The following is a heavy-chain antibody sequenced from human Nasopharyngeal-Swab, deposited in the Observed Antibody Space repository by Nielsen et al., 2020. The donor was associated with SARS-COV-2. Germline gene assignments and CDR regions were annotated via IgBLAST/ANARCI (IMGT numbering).Heavy chain of an antibody. Sequence: GESLKISCAASGFTFSSYSMNWVRQAPGKGLEWVPYISSSSSTIYYADSVKGRFTISRDNAKNSLYLQMNSLRAEDTAVYYCARDGLDYDFWSAYFMDVWGQGTTVTVSS. J-gene: IGHJ6*02. CDR1: GFTFSSYS. V-gene: IGHV3-48*04. CDR2: ISSSSSTI. CDR3: ARDGLDYDFWSAYFMDV. D-gene: IGHD3-3*01.